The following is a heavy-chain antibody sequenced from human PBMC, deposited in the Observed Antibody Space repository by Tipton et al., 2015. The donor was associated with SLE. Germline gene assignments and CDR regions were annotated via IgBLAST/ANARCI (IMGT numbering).Heavy chain of an antibody. D-gene: IGHD3-3*01. Sequence: TLSLTCAVYGGSFSGYYWSWIRQPPGKGLEWIGEINHSGSTNYNPSLKSRVTISVDTSKNQFSLKLSSVTAADTAVYYCARAPVLRFLEWGGYFDYWGQGTLVTVSS. V-gene: IGHV4-34*01. J-gene: IGHJ4*02. CDR2: INHSGST. CDR3: ARAPVLRFLEWGGYFDY. CDR1: GGSFSGYY.